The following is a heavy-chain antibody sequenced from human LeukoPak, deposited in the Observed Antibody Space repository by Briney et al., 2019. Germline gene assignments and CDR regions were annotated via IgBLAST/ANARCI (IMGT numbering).Heavy chain of an antibody. J-gene: IGHJ6*03. Sequence: AGGSLRLSCAASGYTFGSYAVHGVLEAPGRGLEWVADIWYDGSNKYYADSVKGRFTISRDNSKNTQELQMNRRSADDTAVYYCEKPLYYYYYYMDVWGKGTTVTVSS. CDR1: GYTFGSYA. CDR2: IWYDGSNK. CDR3: EKPLYYYYYYMDV. V-gene: IGHV3-33*08.